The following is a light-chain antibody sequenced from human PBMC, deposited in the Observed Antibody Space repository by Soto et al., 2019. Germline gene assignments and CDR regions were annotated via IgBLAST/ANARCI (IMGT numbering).Light chain of an antibody. Sequence: EIVLTQSPGTLSLSPGERATLSCRASQSVSSSYLAWYQQKPGQAPRLLIYGASSRATGIPDRFSGSGSGTDFTLTISRLEPEDFAVYYCQQYGRKPWYTFGQGTKLEIK. V-gene: IGKV3-20*01. J-gene: IGKJ2*01. CDR1: QSVSSSY. CDR3: QQYGRKPWYT. CDR2: GAS.